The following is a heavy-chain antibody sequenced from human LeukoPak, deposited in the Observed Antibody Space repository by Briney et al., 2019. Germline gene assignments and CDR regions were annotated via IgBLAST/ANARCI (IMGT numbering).Heavy chain of an antibody. CDR3: ARGGPLTTVTTNYYYGMDG. D-gene: IGHD4-17*01. J-gene: IGHJ6*02. Sequence: ASVKVSCKASGGTFSSYAISWVRQAPGQGLEWMGGIIPIFGTANYAQKFQGRVTITADESTSTAYMELSSLRSEDTAVYYCARGGPLTTVTTNYYYGMDGWGQGTTVTGSS. V-gene: IGHV1-69*13. CDR1: GGTFSSYA. CDR2: IIPIFGTA.